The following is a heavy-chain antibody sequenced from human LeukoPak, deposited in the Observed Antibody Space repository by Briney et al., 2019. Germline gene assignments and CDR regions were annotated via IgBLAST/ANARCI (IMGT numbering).Heavy chain of an antibody. J-gene: IGHJ4*02. Sequence: PLETLSLTCTVSGASISSSSYYWGWIRQPPGKGLEWIASIYYTESTYYNPSLKSRVTISVDTSRNQFSLKLNSVTAADTAVYFCASGYSSSSFDYWGQGALVTVSS. V-gene: IGHV4-39*01. D-gene: IGHD6-6*01. CDR2: IYYTEST. CDR3: ASGYSSSSFDY. CDR1: GASISSSSYY.